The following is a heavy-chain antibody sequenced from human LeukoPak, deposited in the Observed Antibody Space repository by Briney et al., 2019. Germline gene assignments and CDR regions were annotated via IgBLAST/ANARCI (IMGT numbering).Heavy chain of an antibody. Sequence: GGSLRLSCAASGFTFSRYSMNWVRQAPGKGLEWVSSISSGSSYIYYADSVKGRFTISRDNAKNSLYLQMNSLRAEDTAVYYCAKDYYYGSGSYWGAFDIWGQGTMVTVSS. CDR2: ISSGSSYI. CDR1: GFTFSRYS. D-gene: IGHD3-10*01. CDR3: AKDYYYGSGSYWGAFDI. V-gene: IGHV3-21*04. J-gene: IGHJ3*02.